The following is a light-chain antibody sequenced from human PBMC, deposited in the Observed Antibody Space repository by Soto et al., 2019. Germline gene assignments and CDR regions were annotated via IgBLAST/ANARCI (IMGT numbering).Light chain of an antibody. V-gene: IGKV1-39*01. CDR1: QRISTY. J-gene: IGKJ1*01. Sequence: DTQMTQSPSSLSASVGDRVTITCXASQRISTYLNWYQQRPGKAPKLLIYAASTLQSGVPSNFSGSASGTDFTLTISSLQPEDFATYYCHQTYSTPPTFGQGTKVDVK. CDR2: AAS. CDR3: HQTYSTPPT.